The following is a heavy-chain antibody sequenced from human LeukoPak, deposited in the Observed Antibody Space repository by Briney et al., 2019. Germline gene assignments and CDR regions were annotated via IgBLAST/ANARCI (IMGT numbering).Heavy chain of an antibody. V-gene: IGHV3-30-3*01. CDR1: GFIFSSYA. CDR3: AKDVGYCSGGSCVGVYYFDY. Sequence: GGSLRLSCAASGFIFSSYAMHWVRQAPGKGLEWVAVISYDGSNKYYADSVKGRFTISRDNSKNTLYLQMNSLRAEDTAVYYCAKDVGYCSGGSCVGVYYFDYWGQGTLVTVSS. J-gene: IGHJ4*02. CDR2: ISYDGSNK. D-gene: IGHD2-15*01.